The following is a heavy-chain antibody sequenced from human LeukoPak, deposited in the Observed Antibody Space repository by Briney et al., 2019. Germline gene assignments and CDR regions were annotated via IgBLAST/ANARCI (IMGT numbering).Heavy chain of an antibody. Sequence: SETLSLTCTVSGGSISSSSYYWGWIRQPPGKGLEWIGSIYYSGSTYYNPSLKSRVTISVDTSKNQFSLKLSSVTAADTAVYYCARGSYDSSGYYVLDWGQGTLVTVSS. D-gene: IGHD3-22*01. V-gene: IGHV4-39*01. CDR3: ARGSYDSSGYYVLD. CDR1: GGSISSSSYY. J-gene: IGHJ4*02. CDR2: IYYSGST.